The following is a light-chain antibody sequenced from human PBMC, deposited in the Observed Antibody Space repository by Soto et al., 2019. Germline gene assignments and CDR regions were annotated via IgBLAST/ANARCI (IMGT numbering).Light chain of an antibody. J-gene: IGLJ1*01. V-gene: IGLV3-21*04. Sequence: SYELTQPPSVSVAPEKTARLTCGGANIGSKRVNWYRQKPGQAPVLVIYYDSDRPSGIPGRFSGSNSGNTATLTINRVEAGDEADDYCQVWDITTDHYVFGTGTKLTVL. CDR2: YDS. CDR3: QVWDITTDHYV. CDR1: NIGSKR.